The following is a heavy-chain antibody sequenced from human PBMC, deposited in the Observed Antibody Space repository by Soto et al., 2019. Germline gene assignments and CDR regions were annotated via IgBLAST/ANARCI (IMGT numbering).Heavy chain of an antibody. D-gene: IGHD6-19*01. V-gene: IGHV3-33*01. J-gene: IGHJ5*02. Sequence: QVQLVESGGGVVQPGRSLRLSCAASGFTFSSYGMHWVRQAPGKGLEWVAGIWYDGSNKYYADSVKGRFTISRDNSKNTLYLKMNSLRAEDTAVYYCGREISGWMENSFDPWGQGTLVTVSS. CDR2: IWYDGSNK. CDR1: GFTFSSYG. CDR3: GREISGWMENSFDP.